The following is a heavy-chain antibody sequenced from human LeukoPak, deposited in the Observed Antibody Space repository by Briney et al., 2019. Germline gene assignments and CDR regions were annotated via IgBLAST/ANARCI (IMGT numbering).Heavy chain of an antibody. CDR2: ISGGATST. V-gene: IGHV3-23*01. J-gene: IGHJ4*02. CDR3: AKRTVVGYDILTGYSFDY. CDR1: GFTFSSFA. D-gene: IGHD3-9*01. Sequence: GGSLRLSCAASGFTFSSFAMSWVRQAPGKGLEWVSAISGGATSTYYADSVKGRFTTSRDNSKNTLYLQVNSLRAEDTAVYYCAKRTVVGYDILTGYSFDYWGQGTLVTVSS.